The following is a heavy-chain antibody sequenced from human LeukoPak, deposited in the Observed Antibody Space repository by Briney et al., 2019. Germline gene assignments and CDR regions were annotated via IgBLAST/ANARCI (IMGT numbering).Heavy chain of an antibody. D-gene: IGHD2-15*01. CDR1: GGSISSRSYY. Sequence: PSETLSLTCTVSGGSISSRSYYWGWIRQPPGKGLEWIGSIYYSGSTYYNPSLKGRVTISVDTSKNQFSLKLSSVTAADTAVYYCASQLGYCSGGSCYSDYWGQGTLVTVSS. V-gene: IGHV4-39*01. CDR2: IYYSGST. J-gene: IGHJ4*02. CDR3: ASQLGYCSGGSCYSDY.